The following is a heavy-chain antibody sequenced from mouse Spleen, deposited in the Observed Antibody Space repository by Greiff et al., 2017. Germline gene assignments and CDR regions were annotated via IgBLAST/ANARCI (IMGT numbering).Heavy chain of an antibody. CDR1: GFTFSSYA. J-gene: IGHJ4*01. CDR2: ISDGGSYT. Sequence: EVKLVESGGGLVKPGGSLKLSCAASGFTFSSYAMSWVRQTPEKRLEWVATISDGGSYTYYPDNVKGRFTISRDNAKNNLYLQMSHLKSEDTAMYYCARERELGFMDYWGQGTSVTVSS. V-gene: IGHV5-4*01. CDR3: ARERELGFMDY. D-gene: IGHD4-1*01.